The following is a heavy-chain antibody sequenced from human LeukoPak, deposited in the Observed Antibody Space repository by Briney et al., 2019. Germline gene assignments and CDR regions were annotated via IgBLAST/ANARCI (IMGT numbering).Heavy chain of an antibody. Sequence: SETLSLTCTVSGVSISISSYYWGWSRQPPGKGLEWIGYIYYSGSTNYNPSLKSRVTISVDTSKNQFSLKRSSVTAADTAVYYCAREDYGGPVDYWGQGTLATVSS. J-gene: IGHJ4*02. D-gene: IGHD4-23*01. CDR3: AREDYGGPVDY. V-gene: IGHV4-61*01. CDR2: IYYSGST. CDR1: GVSISISSYY.